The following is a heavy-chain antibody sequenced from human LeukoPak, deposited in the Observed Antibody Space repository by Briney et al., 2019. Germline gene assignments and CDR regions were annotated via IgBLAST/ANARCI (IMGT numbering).Heavy chain of an antibody. V-gene: IGHV1-69*04. CDR2: IIPIFGIA. J-gene: IGHJ4*02. CDR3: AITGGYSSGYYFDY. CDR1: GGTFSSYA. Sequence: SVKVSCKASGGTFSSYAISWVRQAPGQGLEWMGRIIPIFGIANYAQKFQGRVTITADKSTSTAYMGLSSLRSEDTAVYYCAITGGYSSGYYFDYWGQGTLVTVSS. D-gene: IGHD3-22*01.